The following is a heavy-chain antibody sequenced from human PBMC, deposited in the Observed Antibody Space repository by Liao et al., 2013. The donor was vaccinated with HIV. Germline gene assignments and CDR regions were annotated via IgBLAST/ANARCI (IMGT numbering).Heavy chain of an antibody. CDR3: AGGYSSGPIDH. D-gene: IGHD5-18*01. Sequence: QVQLQESGPGLVKPAQTLSLTCTVSRGSIGSGGYYWSWIRQPAGKELEWVGRIYTSGSTEYNPSLKSRVTISIDTSKNHLSLKLSSVTAADTAVYFCAGGYSSGPIDHWGQGALVTVSS. CDR1: RGSIGSGGYY. J-gene: IGHJ4*02. CDR2: IYTSGST. V-gene: IGHV4-61*02.